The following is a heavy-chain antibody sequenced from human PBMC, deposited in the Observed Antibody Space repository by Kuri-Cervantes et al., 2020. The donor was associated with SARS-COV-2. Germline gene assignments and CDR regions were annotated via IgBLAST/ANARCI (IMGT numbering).Heavy chain of an antibody. V-gene: IGHV1-2*02. J-gene: IGHJ5*02. CDR2: MNPNSGGT. D-gene: IGHD6-13*01. Sequence: ASVKVSCKASGYTFTSYDINWVRQATGQGLEWMGWMNPNSGGTNYAQKFQGRVTMTRDTSISTAYMELSRLRSDDTAVYYCANTPAGSSSWQYAFWFDPWGQGTLVTVSS. CDR1: GYTFTSYD. CDR3: ANTPAGSSSWQYAFWFDP.